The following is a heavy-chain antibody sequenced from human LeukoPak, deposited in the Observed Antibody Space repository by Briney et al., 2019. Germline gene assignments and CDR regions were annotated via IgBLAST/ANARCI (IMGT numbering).Heavy chain of an antibody. D-gene: IGHD5-18*01. CDR3: AGSDTFDY. CDR2: INHSGST. J-gene: IGHJ4*02. CDR1: GGSFSGYY. V-gene: IGHV4-34*01. Sequence: PSETLSLTCAVYGGSFSGYYWSWIRQPPGKGLEWIGEINHSGSTNYNPSLTSRVTISVDTSKNQFSLKLSSVTAADTAVYYCAGSDTFDYWGQGTLVTVSS.